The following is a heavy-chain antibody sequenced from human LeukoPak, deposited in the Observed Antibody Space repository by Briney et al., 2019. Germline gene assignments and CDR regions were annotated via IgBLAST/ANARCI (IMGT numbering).Heavy chain of an antibody. V-gene: IGHV3-23*01. D-gene: IGHD2-2*01. Sequence: PGXSLRLSCAASGFTFNSYAMSWVRQAPGKGLEWVSAISGSGGSTYYADCAKGRFTISRDNSKNTLYLQMNSLRAEDTAVYYCAKGSTSCSYWGQGTLVTVSS. CDR3: AKGSTSCSY. CDR2: ISGSGGST. J-gene: IGHJ4*02. CDR1: GFTFNSYA.